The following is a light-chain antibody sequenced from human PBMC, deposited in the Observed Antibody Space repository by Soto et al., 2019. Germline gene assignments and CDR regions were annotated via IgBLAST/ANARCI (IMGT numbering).Light chain of an antibody. CDR2: EVS. V-gene: IGLV2-8*01. Sequence: QSALTQPPSASGSPGQSVTISCTGTSSDVGGYNYVSWYQQHPGKAPKLMIYEVSKRPSGVPDRFSGSKSGNTASLTVSGLQAEDEADYYCSSYAGSNHVVFGGGTKL. J-gene: IGLJ2*01. CDR1: SSDVGGYNY. CDR3: SSYAGSNHVV.